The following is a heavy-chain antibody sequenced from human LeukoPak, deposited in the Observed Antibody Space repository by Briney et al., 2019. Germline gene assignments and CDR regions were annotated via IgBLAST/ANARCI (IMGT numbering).Heavy chain of an antibody. CDR1: GFTFSSYV. D-gene: IGHD3-10*01. CDR2: ISNSGDST. V-gene: IGHV3-23*01. Sequence: PGGSLRLSCAASGFTFSSYVLSWVRQAPGKGLEWVSTISNSGDSTYYADSVKGRFTISRDNSKNTLYLHMNSLRAEDTAVYYCTRRSGTYYHGFDYWGQGTLVTVSS. J-gene: IGHJ4*02. CDR3: TRRSGTYYHGFDY.